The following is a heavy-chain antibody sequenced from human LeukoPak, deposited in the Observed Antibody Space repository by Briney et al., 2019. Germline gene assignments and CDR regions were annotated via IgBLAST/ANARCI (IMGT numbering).Heavy chain of an antibody. CDR3: VIAHAIRPFEY. D-gene: IGHD5-12*01. CDR1: GFTFRSYV. CDR2: ISDSGDGT. V-gene: IGHV3-23*01. J-gene: IGHJ4*02. Sequence: GGSLRLSCTASGFTFRSYVFSWVRQAPGKGLEWVSAISDSGDGTYYADSVKGRFTISRDNSKNTLYLQMNGLGAEDTAVYYCVIAHAIRPFEYWGQGTLVTVSS.